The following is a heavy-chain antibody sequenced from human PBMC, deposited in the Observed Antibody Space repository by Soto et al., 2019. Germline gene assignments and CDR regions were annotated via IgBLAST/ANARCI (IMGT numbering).Heavy chain of an antibody. CDR2: INPSGGST. V-gene: IGHV1-46*01. D-gene: IGHD2-2*01. J-gene: IGHJ6*02. CDR1: GYTFTSYY. Sequence: ASVKVSCKASGYTFTSYYMHWVRQAPGQGLEWMGIINPSGGSTSYAQKFQGRVTMTRDTSTSTVYMELSSLRSEDTAVYYCACVVVPAAILDYYYYGMDVWGQGTTVTVSS. CDR3: ACVVVPAAILDYYYYGMDV.